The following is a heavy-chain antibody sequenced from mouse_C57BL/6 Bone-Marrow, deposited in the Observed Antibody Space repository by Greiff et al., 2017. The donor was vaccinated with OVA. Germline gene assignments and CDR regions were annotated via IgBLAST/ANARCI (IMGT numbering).Heavy chain of an antibody. CDR2: INPSSGYT. J-gene: IGHJ2*01. Sequence: QVQLQQSGAELARPGASVKMSCKASGYTFTSYTMHWVKQRPGQGLEWIGYINPSSGYTKYNQKFKDKATLTADKSSSTAYMQLSSLTSEDSAVYYCARTIYYYGSSAYYFDDWGKGTTLTVSS. CDR3: ARTIYYYGSSAYYFDD. D-gene: IGHD1-1*01. V-gene: IGHV1-4*01. CDR1: GYTFTSYT.